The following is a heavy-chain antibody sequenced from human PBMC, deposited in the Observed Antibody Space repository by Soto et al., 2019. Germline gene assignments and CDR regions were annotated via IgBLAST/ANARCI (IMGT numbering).Heavy chain of an antibody. J-gene: IGHJ4*02. CDR2: ISSSSSTI. D-gene: IGHD6-13*01. CDR3: ARERDSIWWVFDY. V-gene: IGHV3-48*01. CDR1: GFTFSSYS. Sequence: EVQLVESGGGLVQPGGSLRLSCAASGFTFSSYSMNWVRQAPGKGLEWVSYISSSSSTIYYDDFVKGRFTISRDNAKNSLYLQMNSLRAEDTAVYYCARERDSIWWVFDYWGQGTLVTVSS.